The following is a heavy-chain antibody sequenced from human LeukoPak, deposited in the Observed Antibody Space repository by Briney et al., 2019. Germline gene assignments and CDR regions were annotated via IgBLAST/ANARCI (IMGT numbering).Heavy chain of an antibody. CDR3: AKEVVGAAATLYYYYGMDV. V-gene: IGHV3-30*18. CDR2: ISYDGSNK. J-gene: IGHJ6*02. CDR1: GFTFRSFG. D-gene: IGHD6-13*01. Sequence: GGSLRLSCAASGFTFRSFGMHWVRQAPGKGLEWVAVISYDGSNKYYADSVKGRFTISRDNSKNTLYLQMNSLRAEDTAVYYCAKEVVGAAATLYYYYGMDVWGQGTTVTVSS.